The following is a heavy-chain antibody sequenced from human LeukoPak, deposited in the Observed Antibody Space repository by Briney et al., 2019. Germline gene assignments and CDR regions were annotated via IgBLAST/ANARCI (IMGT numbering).Heavy chain of an antibody. V-gene: IGHV1-69*04. J-gene: IGHJ4*02. CDR1: GCSFSSYA. Sequence: SVKVSCKASGCSFSSYAISWVRQAPGQGHEWMGSMIPILGIATYAQKFQGRVTITADKSTSTAYMALSSLRSEDTAVYYCASAAPYYYDSSGYSPGDYWGQGTLVTVSS. CDR2: MIPILGIA. CDR3: ASAAPYYYDSSGYSPGDY. D-gene: IGHD3-22*01.